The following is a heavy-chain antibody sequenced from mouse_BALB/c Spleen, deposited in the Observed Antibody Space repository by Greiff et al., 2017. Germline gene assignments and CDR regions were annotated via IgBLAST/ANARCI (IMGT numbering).Heavy chain of an antibody. CDR1: GYTFSSYW. Sequence: VQLQESGAELMKPGASVKISCKATGYTFSSYWIEWVKQRPGHGLEWIGEILPGSGSTNYNEKFKGKATFTADTSSNTAYMQLSSLTSEDSAVYYCARRTAYYRFFAYWGQGTLVTVSA. CDR3: ARRTAYYRFFAY. J-gene: IGHJ3*01. V-gene: IGHV1-9*01. CDR2: ILPGSGST. D-gene: IGHD2-14*01.